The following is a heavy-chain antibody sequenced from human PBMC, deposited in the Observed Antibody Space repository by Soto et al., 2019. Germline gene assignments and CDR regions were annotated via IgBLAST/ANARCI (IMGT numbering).Heavy chain of an antibody. CDR2: ISGSGSGT. CDR1: GFAFSSYA. D-gene: IGHD2-15*01. V-gene: IGHV3-23*01. CDR3: AKEGGSYYAMAV. J-gene: IGHJ6*02. Sequence: EVQVLESGGGLAQPGGSLRLSCAGSGFAFSSYAMNWVRQAPGKGLEWVSVISGSGSGTRYADSVKGRFTISRDNSQKTLYLEMNSLRVEATAVYYCAKEGGSYYAMAVWGQGTAVTVSS.